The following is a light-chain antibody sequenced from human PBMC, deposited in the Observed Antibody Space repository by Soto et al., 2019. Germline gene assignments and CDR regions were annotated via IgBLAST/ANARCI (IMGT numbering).Light chain of an antibody. CDR2: GAS. J-gene: IGKJ1*01. Sequence: ELVLTQSPGTLSLSPGERATLSGRASQSVFSSYLAWYKQQPGLAPRLLIYGASSRATGIPDRFSGSGSGTDFTLTIRRLEPEDFAVYYCQQYGSSWTFGQGTKVDIK. V-gene: IGKV3-20*01. CDR1: QSVFSSY. CDR3: QQYGSSWT.